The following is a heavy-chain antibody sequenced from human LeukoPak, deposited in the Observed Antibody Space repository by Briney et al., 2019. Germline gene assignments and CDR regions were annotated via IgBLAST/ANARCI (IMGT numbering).Heavy chain of an antibody. J-gene: IGHJ4*02. CDR3: AGAATYYYDSSGEKGHFDY. Sequence: PSETLSLTCTVSGGSISSTTYYWGWIRQPPGKGLEWIGSIYYSGSTYYNPSLQSRVTISVDTSKNQFSLKLSSVTAADTAVYYCAGAATYYYDSSGEKGHFDYWGQGTLVTVSS. CDR1: GGSISSTTYY. V-gene: IGHV4-39*01. D-gene: IGHD3-22*01. CDR2: IYYSGST.